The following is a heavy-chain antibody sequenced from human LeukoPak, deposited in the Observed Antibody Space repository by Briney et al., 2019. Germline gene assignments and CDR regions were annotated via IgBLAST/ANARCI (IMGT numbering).Heavy chain of an antibody. CDR3: ARARRYLGYCSGGSCYGYFDY. CDR2: IKQDGSEK. J-gene: IGHJ4*02. V-gene: IGHV3-7*01. D-gene: IGHD2-15*01. Sequence: GGSLRPSCAASGFTFSSYWMSWVRQAPGKGLEWVANIKQDGSEKYYVDSVKGRFTISRDNAKNSLYLQMNSLRAEDTAVYYCARARRYLGYCSGGSCYGYFDYWGQGTLVTVSS. CDR1: GFTFSSYW.